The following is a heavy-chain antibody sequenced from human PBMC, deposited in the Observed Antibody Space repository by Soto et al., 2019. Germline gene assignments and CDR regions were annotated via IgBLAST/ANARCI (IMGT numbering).Heavy chain of an antibody. CDR3: ARVFPGQSGTVYSKSQRGKYFQH. J-gene: IGHJ1*01. CDR2: INHSGST. D-gene: IGHD6-13*01. V-gene: IGHV4-34*01. Sequence: TSETLSLTCAVYGGSFSGYYWSWIRQPPGKGLEWIGEINHSGSTNYNPSLKSRVTISVDTSKNQFSLKLSSVTAADTAVYYCARVFPGQSGTVYSKSQRGKYFQHWGQGTLVTVSS. CDR1: GGSFSGYY.